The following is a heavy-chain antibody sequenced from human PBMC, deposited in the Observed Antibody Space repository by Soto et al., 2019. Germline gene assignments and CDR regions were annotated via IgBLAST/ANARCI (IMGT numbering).Heavy chain of an antibody. D-gene: IGHD3-16*02. Sequence: GGSLRLSCGVSGFTFSTYWMHWVRQVPGKGLVWVSRINGDGSGPIYADFVKGRFTISRDNAKNTLFLQMNSLRVEDTAVYYCARDRIVSYGMDVWGRGTTVTVS. V-gene: IGHV3-74*01. CDR2: INGDGSGP. CDR3: ARDRIVSYGMDV. J-gene: IGHJ6*02. CDR1: GFTFSTYW.